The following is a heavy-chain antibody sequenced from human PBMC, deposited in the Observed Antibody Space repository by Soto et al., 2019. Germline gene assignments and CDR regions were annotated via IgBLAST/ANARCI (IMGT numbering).Heavy chain of an antibody. J-gene: IGHJ6*02. Sequence: SETLSLTCTVSGGSISSGGYYWSWIRQHPGKGLEWIGYIYYSGSTYYNPSLKSRVTISVDTSKNQFSLKLSSVTAADTAVYYCARTGRVRDYDFWSGYYWDYYYYGMDVWGQGTTVTVS. CDR3: ARTGRVRDYDFWSGYYWDYYYYGMDV. CDR1: GGSISSGGYY. V-gene: IGHV4-31*03. D-gene: IGHD3-3*01. CDR2: IYYSGST.